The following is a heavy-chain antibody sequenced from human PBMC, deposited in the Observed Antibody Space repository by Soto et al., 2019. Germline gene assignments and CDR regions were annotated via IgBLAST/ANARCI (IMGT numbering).Heavy chain of an antibody. V-gene: IGHV4-31*03. J-gene: IGHJ4*02. CDR1: GGSITTGGYY. D-gene: IGHD2-15*01. CDR2: RYYSEST. CDR3: ARTKCSGGSCYSWSLDY. Sequence: TLSLTCTVSGGSITTGGYYWSWIRQLPGKGLEWIGHRYYSESTYYNPSLKSRVSISLDTSKNQFSLKLSFVTAADTAMYYCARTKCSGGSCYSWSLDYWGQGTPVPSPQ.